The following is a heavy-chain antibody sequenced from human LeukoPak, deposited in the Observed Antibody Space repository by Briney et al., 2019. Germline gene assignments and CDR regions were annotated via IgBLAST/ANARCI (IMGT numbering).Heavy chain of an antibody. CDR2: IWYDGSNK. Sequence: GGSLRLSCAASGFTFSSYGMHWVRQAPGKGLEWVAVIWYDGSNKYYADSVKGRFTISRDNSKNTLYLQMNSLRAEDTAVYYCAKSMVATMMTFDYWGQGTLVTVSS. CDR1: GFTFSSYG. CDR3: AKSMVATMMTFDY. V-gene: IGHV3-30*02. D-gene: IGHD5-12*01. J-gene: IGHJ4*02.